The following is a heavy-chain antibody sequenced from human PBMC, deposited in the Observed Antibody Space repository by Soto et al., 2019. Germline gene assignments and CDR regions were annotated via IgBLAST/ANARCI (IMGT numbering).Heavy chain of an antibody. CDR3: ARDPVEGAAHTLDY. J-gene: IGHJ4*02. V-gene: IGHV1-69*01. CDR2: IIPIFGTA. CDR1: GGTFSSYA. Sequence: PVKVSRKASGGTFSSYAISWGRQAPGQGLEWMGGIIPIFGTANYAQKFQGRVTITADESTSTAYMELSSLRSEDTAVYYCARDPVEGAAHTLDYWGQGTLVTVSS. D-gene: IGHD1-26*01.